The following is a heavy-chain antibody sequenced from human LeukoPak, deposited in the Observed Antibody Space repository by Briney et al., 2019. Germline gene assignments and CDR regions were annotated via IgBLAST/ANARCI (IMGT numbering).Heavy chain of an antibody. D-gene: IGHD6-19*01. J-gene: IGHJ4*02. CDR2: IKTDGS. CDR1: GFYFRDHW. Sequence: GGSLRLSCAASGFYFRDHWMDWVRQAPGKGLEWVGHIKTDGSDLDPLKGRISISRDNTNNALYLQMNSLRVEDTAVYYCVKNDGWFHLAQWGQGTLVTVSS. V-gene: IGHV3-7*03. CDR3: VKNDGWFHLAQ.